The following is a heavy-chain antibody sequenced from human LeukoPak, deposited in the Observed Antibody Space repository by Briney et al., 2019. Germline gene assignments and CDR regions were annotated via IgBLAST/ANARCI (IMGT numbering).Heavy chain of an antibody. CDR2: INHSGST. J-gene: IGHJ5*02. CDR3: ARGGGITMVRGRRNWFDP. CDR1: GGSFSGYY. V-gene: IGHV4-34*01. Sequence: PSETLSLTCAVYGGSFSGYYWSWIRQPPGKGLEWIGEINHSGSTNYNPSLKSRVTISVDTSKNQFSLKLSSVTAADTAVYYCARGGGITMVRGRRNWFDPWGQGTLVTVSS. D-gene: IGHD3-10*01.